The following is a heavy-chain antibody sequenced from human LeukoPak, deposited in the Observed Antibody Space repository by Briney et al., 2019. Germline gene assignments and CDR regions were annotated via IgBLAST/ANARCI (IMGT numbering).Heavy chain of an antibody. D-gene: IGHD6-13*01. V-gene: IGHV3-21*05. J-gene: IGHJ6*02. CDR1: GITFSSFS. Sequence: PGGSLRLSCAASGITFSSFSFNWVRQAPGKGLKWVSYISGASDYIYYADSVKGRFTISRDNAKNSLYLQMNSLRAEDTAVYYCARDAGQQLSYYYGMDVWGQGTTVTVSS. CDR3: ARDAGQQLSYYYGMDV. CDR2: ISGASDYI.